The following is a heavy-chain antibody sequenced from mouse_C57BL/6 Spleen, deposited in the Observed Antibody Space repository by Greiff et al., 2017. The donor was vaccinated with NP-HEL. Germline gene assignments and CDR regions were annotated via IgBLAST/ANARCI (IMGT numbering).Heavy chain of an antibody. CDR1: GYTFTSYW. V-gene: IGHV1-50*01. CDR3: ARRPYSNYGAMDY. D-gene: IGHD2-5*01. J-gene: IGHJ4*01. CDR2: IDPSDSHT. Sequence: QVQLQQPGAELVKPGASVKLSCKASGYTFTSYWMQWVKQRPGQGLEWIGEIDPSDSHTNYNQKFKGKATLTVDTSSSTAYMQLSSLTSEDSAVYYCARRPYSNYGAMDYWGQGTSVTVSS.